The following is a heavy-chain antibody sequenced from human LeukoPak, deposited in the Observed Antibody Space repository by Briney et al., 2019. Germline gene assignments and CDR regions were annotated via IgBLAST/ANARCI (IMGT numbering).Heavy chain of an antibody. CDR2: ISYDGSNK. J-gene: IGHJ6*02. CDR3: AKETKSSRKVVPGAYYYYGMDV. CDR1: GFTFSSYG. Sequence: GGSLRLSCAASGFTFSSYGMHWVRQAPGKGLEWVAVISYDGSNKYYADSVKGRFTISRDNSKNTLYLQMNSLRAEDTAVYYCAKETKSSRKVVPGAYYYYGMDVWGQGTTVTVSS. D-gene: IGHD2-2*01. V-gene: IGHV3-30*18.